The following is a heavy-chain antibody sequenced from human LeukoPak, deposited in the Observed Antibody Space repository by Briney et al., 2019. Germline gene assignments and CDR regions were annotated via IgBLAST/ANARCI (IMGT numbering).Heavy chain of an antibody. CDR2: ISGSGGST. CDR3: AKVGYGYFDYFDY. CDR1: GFTFSSYA. D-gene: IGHD5-18*01. J-gene: IGHJ4*02. V-gene: IGHV3-23*01. Sequence: GGSLRLSCAASGFTFSSYAMSWVRQAPGKGLECVSAISGSGGSTYYADSVKGRFTISRDNSKNTLYLQMNSLRAEDTAVYYCAKVGYGYFDYFDYWGQGTLVTVSS.